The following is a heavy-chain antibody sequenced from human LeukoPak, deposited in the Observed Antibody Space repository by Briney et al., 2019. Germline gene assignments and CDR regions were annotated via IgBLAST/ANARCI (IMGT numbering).Heavy chain of an antibody. CDR3: AKDHGVAVTGMYY. CDR1: GFAFTSFT. CDR2: ISGTGGNT. J-gene: IGHJ4*02. V-gene: IGHV3-23*01. Sequence: GGSLRLSCAASGFAFTSFTMNWVRQTPGKGLEWVSSISGTGGNTYYADSVKGRFTISRDNSRNTLYLQMNSLRAEDTAVYYCAKDHGVAVTGMYYWGQGTLATVSS. D-gene: IGHD6-19*01.